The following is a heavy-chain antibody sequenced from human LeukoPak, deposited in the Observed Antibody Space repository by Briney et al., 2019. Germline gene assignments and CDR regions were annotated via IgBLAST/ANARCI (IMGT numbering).Heavy chain of an antibody. CDR1: GFIFSDLE. Sequence: GGSLRLSCVASGFIFSDLEMHWVRQAPGKGLEWISFISETGSTIYYADSVTGRFTISRDNAKNSLYLQMDSLRDEDTALYYCVRGYTPDYWGQGALVTVSS. D-gene: IGHD5-18*01. CDR2: ISETGSTI. CDR3: VRGYTPDY. V-gene: IGHV3-48*03. J-gene: IGHJ4*02.